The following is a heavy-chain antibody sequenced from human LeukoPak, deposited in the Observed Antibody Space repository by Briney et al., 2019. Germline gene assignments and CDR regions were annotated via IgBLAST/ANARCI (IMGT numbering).Heavy chain of an antibody. J-gene: IGHJ4*02. CDR2: IYYSGST. D-gene: IGHD3-10*01. Sequence: SETLSLTCTVSGGSVIIDTYYWGWIRPPPGKGLEWFGSIYYSGSTYYNPSLKSRVTLSVDTSKNQFSLKLSSVTAADTAVYYCANFPVRGVIKYYFDYGGQGTLVTVSS. CDR1: GGSVIIDTYY. V-gene: IGHV4-39*07. CDR3: ANFPVRGVIKYYFDY.